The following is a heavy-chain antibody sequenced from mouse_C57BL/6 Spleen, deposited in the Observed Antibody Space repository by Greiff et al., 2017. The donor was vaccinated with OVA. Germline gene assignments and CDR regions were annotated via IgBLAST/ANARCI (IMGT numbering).Heavy chain of an antibody. V-gene: IGHV1-15*01. CDR1: GYTFPDYE. Sequence: VQLQPSGAELVRPGASVTLSCKASGYTFPDYEMHWVKKTPVHGLEWIGAVDPDTGGTAYNQKCKGKAILTAYKSSSTAYMELRSLTSEDSAVYYCTKGYDYPYWGQGTLVTVSA. J-gene: IGHJ3*01. CDR2: VDPDTGGT. D-gene: IGHD2-4*01. CDR3: TKGYDYPY.